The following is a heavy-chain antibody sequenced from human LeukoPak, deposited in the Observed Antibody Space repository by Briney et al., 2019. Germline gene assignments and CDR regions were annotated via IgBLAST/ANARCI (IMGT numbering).Heavy chain of an antibody. CDR2: IYHSGSP. V-gene: IGHV4-4*02. CDR3: ARVNINNWHSCDY. Sequence: SETLSLTCAVSGGSISSNNWWGWVRQPPGKGLEWIGEIYHSGSPNYNPSLRSRVTISVDKSRNHFSLNLSSVTAADTAVYYCARVNINNWHSCDYWGQETWSPSPQ. J-gene: IGHJ4*01. D-gene: IGHD1-1*01. CDR1: GGSISSNNW.